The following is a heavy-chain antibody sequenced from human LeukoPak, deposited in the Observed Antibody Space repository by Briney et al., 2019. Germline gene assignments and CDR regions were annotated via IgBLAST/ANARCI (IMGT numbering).Heavy chain of an antibody. J-gene: IGHJ6*02. CDR3: AREAGMIVAYGMDV. Sequence: GASVKVSCKASGGTFSSYAISWVRQAPGQGLEWMGRIIPTLGIANYAQKFQGRVTITADKSTSTAYMELSSLRSEDTAVYYCAREAGMIVAYGMDVWGQGTTVTVSS. CDR1: GGTFSSYA. CDR2: IIPTLGIA. V-gene: IGHV1-69*04. D-gene: IGHD3-22*01.